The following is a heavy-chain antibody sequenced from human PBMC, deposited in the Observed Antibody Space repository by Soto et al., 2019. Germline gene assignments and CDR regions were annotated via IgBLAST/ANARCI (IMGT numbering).Heavy chain of an antibody. CDR3: ATPRYPLLPVHYPGMDV. CDR2: IYYRGST. Sequence: SGTLCLTWTVCGGSSSSDDWGWIRQPPGKGLEWIGYIYYRGSTNYNPSLKSRVTISVDTSRNQVSLKLSSVTAADPAVHSCATPRYPLLPVHYPGMDVCGKGSKLTV. CDR1: GGSSSSDD. V-gene: IGHV4-59*01. D-gene: IGHD1-26*01. J-gene: IGHJ6*04.